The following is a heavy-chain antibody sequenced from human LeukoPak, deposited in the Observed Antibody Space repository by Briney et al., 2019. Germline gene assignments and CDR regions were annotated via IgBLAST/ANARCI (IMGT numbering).Heavy chain of an antibody. CDR3: AREGLEELTLDY. CDR2: ISTSNGDT. D-gene: IGHD3-16*01. Sequence: ASVKVSCKASGYTFSTYGISWVRQAPGQGLEWMGWISTSNGDTKYAQKLQGRVTMTTDTSTSTAYMELRNLRSDDTAVYYCAREGLEELTLDYWGQGTLVTVSS. V-gene: IGHV1-18*01. CDR1: GYTFSTYG. J-gene: IGHJ4*02.